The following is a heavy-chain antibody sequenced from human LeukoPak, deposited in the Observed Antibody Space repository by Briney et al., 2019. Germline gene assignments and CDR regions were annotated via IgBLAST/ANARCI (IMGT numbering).Heavy chain of an antibody. CDR3: AVSPFVGAPPNWFDP. J-gene: IGHJ5*02. CDR2: ISTSGDGS. D-gene: IGHD2-2*01. Sequence: PGGSLRLSCAASGVNFDNYAMSWVRQAPGKGLEWVSGISTSGDGSYYADSVRGRFTISRDNSKNTLFLRLDSLRVEDTAVYYCAVSPFVGAPPNWFDPWGQGTPVIVSP. V-gene: IGHV3-23*01. CDR1: GVNFDNYA.